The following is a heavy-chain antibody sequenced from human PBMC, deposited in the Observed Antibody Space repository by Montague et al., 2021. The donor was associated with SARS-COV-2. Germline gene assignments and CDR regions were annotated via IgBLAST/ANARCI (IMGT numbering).Heavy chain of an antibody. J-gene: IGHJ6*02. Sequence: TLSLTCTVSGGAINRGDYYWTWIRQPPGKGLEWIGNIYSTGDTSYSPSLKGRVGISLDTSKNQVSLHLRSVAAADTAVYYCAREVVHVDVLTDIPKILYYGLDVWGQGTTVVVSS. CDR3: AREVVHVDVLTDIPKILYYGLDV. D-gene: IGHD2-21*02. V-gene: IGHV4-30-4*08. CDR2: IYSTGDT. CDR1: GGAINRGDYY.